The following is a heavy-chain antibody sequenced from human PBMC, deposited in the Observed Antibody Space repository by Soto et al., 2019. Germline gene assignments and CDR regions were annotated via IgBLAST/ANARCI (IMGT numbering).Heavy chain of an antibody. CDR1: GGSVNSAY. D-gene: IGHD6-6*01. V-gene: IGHV4-30-4*08. CDR2: IYHTGRT. J-gene: IGHJ4*02. Sequence: QVQLQEMGPGLVNPSQTLTITCTVSGGSVNSAYWSWIRQFPGKGLEWMGNIYHTGRTFYNPSVKSRVAISIDTSEPLFSLKVRSVTAADTAIYYCARTDAYNSSFFDSWGKGTVVTVSS. CDR3: ARTDAYNSSFFDS.